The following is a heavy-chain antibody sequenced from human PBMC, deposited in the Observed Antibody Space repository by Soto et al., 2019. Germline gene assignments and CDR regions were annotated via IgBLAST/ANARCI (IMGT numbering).Heavy chain of an antibody. CDR1: GGSFSGYY. CDR2: INHSGST. D-gene: IGHD6-13*01. CDR3: ARGLRPRIAAAGNGMDV. V-gene: IGHV4-34*01. Sequence: SSETLSLTCAVYGGSFSGYYWSWIRQPPGKGLEWIGEINHSGSTHYNPSLKSRVTISVDTSKNQFSLKLSSVTAADTAVYYCARGLRPRIAAAGNGMDVWGQGTTVTVSS. J-gene: IGHJ6*02.